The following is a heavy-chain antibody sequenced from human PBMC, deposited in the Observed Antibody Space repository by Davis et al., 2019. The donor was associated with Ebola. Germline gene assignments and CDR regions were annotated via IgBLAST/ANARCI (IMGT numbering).Heavy chain of an antibody. CDR3: RVYIAAPRSSDY. V-gene: IGHV3-7*01. Sequence: PGGSLRLSCAASGFTLSKYWVHWVRQAPGKGLEWVANINEDGSEKRYVASVKGRFTISRDNAKNSLYLQMNSLRVEDTAVYYCRVYIAAPRSSDYWGQGTQVTVSS. CDR2: INEDGSEK. J-gene: IGHJ4*02. CDR1: GFTLSKYW. D-gene: IGHD6-6*01.